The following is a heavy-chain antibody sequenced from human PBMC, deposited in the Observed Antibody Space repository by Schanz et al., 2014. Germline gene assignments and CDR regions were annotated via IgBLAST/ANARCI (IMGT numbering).Heavy chain of an antibody. CDR2: IYTSGTT. CDR3: ARDALGGPHNWFDP. CDR1: GGSISTYY. Sequence: QVQLQESGPGLVKPSETLSLTCTVSGGSISTYYWSWIRQPAGKGLEWIGRIYTSGTTYYNPSLKSRVTISVSTSKTQFSLKLSSVTAADTAVYYCARDALGGPHNWFDPWGQGTLVSVSS. V-gene: IGHV4-4*07. J-gene: IGHJ5*02. D-gene: IGHD3-16*01.